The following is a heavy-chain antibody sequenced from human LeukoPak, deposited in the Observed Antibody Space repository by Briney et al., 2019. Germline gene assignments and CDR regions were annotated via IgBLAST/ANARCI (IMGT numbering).Heavy chain of an antibody. CDR3: ARSGSGYNPIDF. CDR2: ISPYNDDT. D-gene: IGHD5-12*01. J-gene: IGHJ4*02. V-gene: IGHV1-18*01. CDR1: GYTFSSSG. Sequence: ASVKVSCKASGYTFSSSGISWVRQAPGQGLEWMGWISPYNDDTRYEQTLQVRVTMTTDTSTSTVYMELRSLRSGDTAVYYCARSGSGYNPIDFWGQGTRVTVSS.